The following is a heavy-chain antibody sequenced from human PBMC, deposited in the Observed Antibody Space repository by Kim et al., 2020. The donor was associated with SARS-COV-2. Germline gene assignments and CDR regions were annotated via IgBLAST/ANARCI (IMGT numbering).Heavy chain of an antibody. CDR2: GGST. Sequence: GGSTYYADSVKGRFTISRDNSKNTLYLQMNSLRAEDTAVYYCAIGHPPSGWGQGTLVTVSS. CDR3: AIGHPPSG. V-gene: IGHV3-23*01. J-gene: IGHJ4*02. D-gene: IGHD1-26*01.